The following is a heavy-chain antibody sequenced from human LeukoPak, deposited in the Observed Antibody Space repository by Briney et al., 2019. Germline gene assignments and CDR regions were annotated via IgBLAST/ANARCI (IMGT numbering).Heavy chain of an antibody. CDR3: ARSDSGSGSYFDY. J-gene: IGHJ4*02. CDR2: ITSSSGYT. Sequence: GGSLRLSCAASGFTFNTYSMNWVRRAPGKGLEWVSSITSSSGYTYYADSVKGRFTISRDNAYNSLYLQMDSLSADDTAVYYCARSDSGSGSYFDYWGQGTLVTVSS. CDR1: GFTFNTYS. V-gene: IGHV3-21*01. D-gene: IGHD3-10*01.